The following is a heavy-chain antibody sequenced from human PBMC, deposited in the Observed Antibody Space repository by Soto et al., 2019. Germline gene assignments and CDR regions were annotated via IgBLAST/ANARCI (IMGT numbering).Heavy chain of an antibody. J-gene: IGHJ6*02. D-gene: IGHD6-6*01. CDR3: ARGYSSSIAALGLYGMDV. CDR2: INPNSGGT. CDR1: GYTFTGYY. V-gene: IGHV1-2*04. Sequence: GASVKVSCKASGYTFTGYYMHWARQAPGQGLEWMGWINPNSGGTNYAQKFQGWVTMTRDTSISTAYMELSRLRSDDTAVYYCARGYSSSIAALGLYGMDVWGQGTTVTVSS.